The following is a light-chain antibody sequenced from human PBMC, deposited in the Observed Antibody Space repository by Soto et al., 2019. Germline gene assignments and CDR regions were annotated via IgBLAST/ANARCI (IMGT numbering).Light chain of an antibody. CDR1: QSVSTN. CDR3: QQYNNWPYT. J-gene: IGKJ2*01. CDR2: GAS. Sequence: EIVMTQSPDTLSVSPGERATLSCRASQSVSTNLAWYQQKPGQAPRLLIYGASTRATGIPARFSGSGSGTEFTLTSSSLQSVDFAVYHCQQYNNWPYTFGQGTKLEIK. V-gene: IGKV3-15*01.